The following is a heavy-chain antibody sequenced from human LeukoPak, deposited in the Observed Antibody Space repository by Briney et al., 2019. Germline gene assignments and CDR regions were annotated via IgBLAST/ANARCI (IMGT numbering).Heavy chain of an antibody. J-gene: IGHJ4*02. D-gene: IGHD3-10*01. CDR3: AKAYGSGSYYTQASLDY. Sequence: PGGSLRLSCAASGFTFSSYGMHWVRQAPGKGLEWVAFIRYDGSNKYYADSVKGRFTISRDNSKNTLYLQMNSLRAEDTAVYYCAKAYGSGSYYTQASLDYWGQGTLVTVSS. V-gene: IGHV3-30*02. CDR1: GFTFSSYG. CDR2: IRYDGSNK.